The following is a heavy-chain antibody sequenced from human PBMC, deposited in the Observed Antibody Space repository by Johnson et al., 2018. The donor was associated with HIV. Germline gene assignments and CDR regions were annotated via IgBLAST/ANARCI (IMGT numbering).Heavy chain of an antibody. D-gene: IGHD3-10*01. CDR2: IKKDGSEQ. Sequence: VQLVESGGGLVQPGRSLKLSCAASGFTFDDYAMHWVRQTPGKGLEWVANIKKDGSEQSYVDSVRGRFTISRDNTKNSLYLHMSSLRADDTAVYYCARDRFGSGRPNAFDLWGQGTMVTVSS. CDR1: GFTFDDYA. V-gene: IGHV3-7*03. J-gene: IGHJ3*01. CDR3: ARDRFGSGRPNAFDL.